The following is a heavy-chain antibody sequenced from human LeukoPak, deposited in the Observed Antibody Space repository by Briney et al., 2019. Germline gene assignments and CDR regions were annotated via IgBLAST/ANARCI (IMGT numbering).Heavy chain of an antibody. CDR2: IYSGGST. Sequence: GGSLRLSCAASGFTVSSNYMSWVRQAPGKGLEWVSVIYSGGSTYYADSVKGRFTISRDNSKNTLYLQMNSLRAEDTAVYYCAREVAAAGPYYYYYMDVWGKGTTVTVSS. D-gene: IGHD6-13*01. CDR1: GFTVSSNY. CDR3: AREVAAAGPYYYYYMDV. V-gene: IGHV3-53*01. J-gene: IGHJ6*03.